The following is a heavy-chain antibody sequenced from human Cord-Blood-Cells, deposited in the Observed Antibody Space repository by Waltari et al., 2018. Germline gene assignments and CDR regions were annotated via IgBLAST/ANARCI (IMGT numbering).Heavy chain of an antibody. CDR1: GFTFTSSA. D-gene: IGHD1-26*01. J-gene: IGHJ3*02. CDR3: AADRGGSYGPDAFDI. CDR2: IGFGSGNT. Sequence: QMQLVQSGPEVKKPGTSVKVSCKASGFTFTSSAVQWVRQARGQRLEWIGWIGFGSGNTKYARKFQERVTITRDMSTSTAYMELSSLRSEDTAVYYCAADRGGSYGPDAFDIWGQGTMVTVSS. V-gene: IGHV1-58*01.